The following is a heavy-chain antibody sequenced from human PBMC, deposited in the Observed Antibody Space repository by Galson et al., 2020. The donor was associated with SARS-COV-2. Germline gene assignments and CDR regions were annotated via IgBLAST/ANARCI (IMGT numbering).Heavy chain of an antibody. CDR2: INYSGST. CDR3: ASIWFGEFSSWDYFDY. Sequence: WETLSLTCTVSGGSISSSSYYWGRIRQPPGKGLEWIGSINYSGSTYYNPSLKSRVTISVDTSKNQISLKLSSVTAPYTAWYYCASIWFGEFSSWDYFDYWGQGTLVTVSS. CDR1: GGSISSSSYY. J-gene: IGHJ4*02. D-gene: IGHD3-10*01. V-gene: IGHV4-39*01.